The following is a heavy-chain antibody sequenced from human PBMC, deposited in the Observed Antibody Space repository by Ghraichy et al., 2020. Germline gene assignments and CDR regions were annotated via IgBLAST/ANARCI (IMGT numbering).Heavy chain of an antibody. CDR2: INHSGST. CDR1: GGSFSGYY. D-gene: IGHD2/OR15-2a*01. CDR3: ARVTSVLFARPGSKTSRGWFDP. Sequence: SETLSLTCAVYGGSFSGYYWSWIRQPPGKGLEWIGEINHSGSTNYNPSLKSRVTISVDTSKNQFSLKLSSVTAADTAVYYCARVTSVLFARPGSKTSRGWFDPWGQGTLVTVSS. V-gene: IGHV4-34*01. J-gene: IGHJ5*02.